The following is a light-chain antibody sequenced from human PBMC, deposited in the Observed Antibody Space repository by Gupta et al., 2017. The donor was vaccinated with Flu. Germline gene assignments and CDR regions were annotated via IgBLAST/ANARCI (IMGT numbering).Light chain of an antibody. CDR1: DIGCDNY. J-gene: IGLJ2*01. V-gene: IGLV2-8*01. Sequence: DIGCDNYVSWYQPRPAKAPQLMIYEVHKPPRGVPRRSSGSTSGTTSSLTVSQLPSEDEAEYFCSSFIGPNGLVFGEGTRLTV. CDR3: SSFIGPNGLV. CDR2: EVH.